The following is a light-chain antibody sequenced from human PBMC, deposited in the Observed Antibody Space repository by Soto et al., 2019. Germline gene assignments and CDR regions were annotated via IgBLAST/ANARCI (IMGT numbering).Light chain of an antibody. CDR1: SSNIGNNY. J-gene: IGLJ1*01. CDR2: DNN. Sequence: QSVLTQPPSVSAAPGQKVTISCSGSSSNIGNNYVSWYQQLPGTAPKLLIYDNNKRPSGIPDRFSGSKSGTSATLGITGLQTGDGADYYCGTWDSSLSAGWVFGTGTKLTVL. V-gene: IGLV1-51*01. CDR3: GTWDSSLSAGWV.